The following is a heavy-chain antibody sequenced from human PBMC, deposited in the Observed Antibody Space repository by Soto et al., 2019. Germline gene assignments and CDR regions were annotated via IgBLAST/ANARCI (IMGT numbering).Heavy chain of an antibody. CDR2: INPNSGGT. Sequence: ASVKVSCKASGYTFTGYYMHWVRQAPGQGLEWMGWINPNSGGTNYAQKFQGWVTMTRDTSISTAYMEVTRLRSDDTAVYFCARGVDLVLVSELGSKLRYFDWLLAYWGQGTPVTVSS. J-gene: IGHJ4*02. CDR1: GYTFTGYY. D-gene: IGHD3-9*01. CDR3: ARGVDLVLVSELGSKLRYFDWLLAY. V-gene: IGHV1-2*04.